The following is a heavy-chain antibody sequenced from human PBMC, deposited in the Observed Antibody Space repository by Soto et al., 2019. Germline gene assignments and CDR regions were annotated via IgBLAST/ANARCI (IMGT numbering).Heavy chain of an antibody. CDR1: GYTFTSYD. V-gene: IGHV1-8*01. D-gene: IGHD2-21*01. Sequence: ASVKVSCKASGYTFTSYDINWVRQATGQGLEWMGWMNPNSGNTGYAQKFQGRVTMTRNTSISTAYMELSSLRSEDTAVYYCARRGDKDYYYYYYMDVWSKGTTVTVSS. J-gene: IGHJ6*03. CDR3: ARRGDKDYYYYYYMDV. CDR2: MNPNSGNT.